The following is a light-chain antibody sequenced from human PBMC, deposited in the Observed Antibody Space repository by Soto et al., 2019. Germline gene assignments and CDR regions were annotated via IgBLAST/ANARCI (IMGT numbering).Light chain of an antibody. J-gene: IGKJ2*01. Sequence: IVMTQSPATLSVSPGERATLSCRASQSVSSNLAWYQQKPGQAPRLLIYGASTRATGIPARFSGSGSVTEFTLTISSLQSEDFAVYYCQRYNNWPPYTFGQGTKLEIK. CDR3: QRYNNWPPYT. CDR1: QSVSSN. CDR2: GAS. V-gene: IGKV3-15*01.